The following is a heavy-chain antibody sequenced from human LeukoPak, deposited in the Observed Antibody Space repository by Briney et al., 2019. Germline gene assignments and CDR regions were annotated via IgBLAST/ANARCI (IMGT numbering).Heavy chain of an antibody. V-gene: IGHV4-30-2*01. Sequence: SETLSLTCAVSGGSISSGGYSWSWIRQPPGKGPEWIGYIYHSGSTNYNPSLKSRLTISVDTSKNQFSLKLSSVTAADTAVYYCARDRDIGTYYYYYGMDVWGQGTTVTVSS. CDR2: IYHSGST. CDR3: ARDRDIGTYYYYYGMDV. D-gene: IGHD1-26*01. J-gene: IGHJ6*02. CDR1: GGSISSGGYS.